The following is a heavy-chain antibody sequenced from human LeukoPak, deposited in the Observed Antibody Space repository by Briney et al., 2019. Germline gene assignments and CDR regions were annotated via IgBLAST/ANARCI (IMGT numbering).Heavy chain of an antibody. CDR1: GFNFNNSA. CDR3: AAEIFSAL. V-gene: IGHV1-58*01. J-gene: IGHJ4*02. CDR2: IVVGKART. Sequence: GTSVKVSCKTSGFNFNNSAVQWVRQARGQRLEWIGWIVVGKARTNYAQKFQERVSITSDLSTGTAYMELSSLRWDDTAVYYCAAEIFSALWGQGTLVTVSS.